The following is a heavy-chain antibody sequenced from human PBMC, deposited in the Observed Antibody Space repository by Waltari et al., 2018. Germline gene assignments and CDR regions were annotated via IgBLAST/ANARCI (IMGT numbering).Heavy chain of an antibody. Sequence: QLQLQESGPGLVKPSETLSLTCTVSGGSISSSSYYWGWIRQPPGKGLEWIGSIYYSGSTYYTPSLKSRVTISVDTSKNQFSLKLSSVTAADTAVYYCARQVVPAATYYFDYWGQGTLVTVSS. CDR3: ARQVVPAATYYFDY. J-gene: IGHJ4*02. V-gene: IGHV4-39*01. D-gene: IGHD2-2*01. CDR2: IYYSGST. CDR1: GGSISSSSYY.